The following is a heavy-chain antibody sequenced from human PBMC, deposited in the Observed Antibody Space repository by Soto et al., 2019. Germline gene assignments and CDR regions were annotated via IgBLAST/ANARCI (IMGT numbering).Heavy chain of an antibody. J-gene: IGHJ4*02. D-gene: IGHD2-2*01. V-gene: IGHV3-73*01. CDR2: IRSKANSHAT. CDR3: TRLLEVVVVPAAIEGLFDH. Sequence: GWSLRLCGAACGFIVSGSVMNWVLQATGKGLEWVGRIRSKANSHATAYAASVKGRFTISRDDSKNTAYLQMNSLKTEDTAVYYCTRLLEVVVVPAAIEGLFDHWGQGTLVTVSS. CDR1: GFIVSGSV.